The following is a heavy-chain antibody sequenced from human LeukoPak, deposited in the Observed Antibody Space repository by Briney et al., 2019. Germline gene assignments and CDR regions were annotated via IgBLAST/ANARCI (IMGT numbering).Heavy chain of an antibody. CDR3: ARDSVWGVIMSGIDY. D-gene: IGHD3-10*01. J-gene: IGHJ4*02. V-gene: IGHV3-30*04. Sequence: GGSLRLSCAASRFTFSSYSMHWVRQAPGKGLEWVAVISYDGSNEYYADSVKGRFTISRDNSKNTVYLQMNSLRAEDTAVYSCARDSVWGVIMSGIDYWGQGTLVTVSS. CDR2: ISYDGSNE. CDR1: RFTFSSYS.